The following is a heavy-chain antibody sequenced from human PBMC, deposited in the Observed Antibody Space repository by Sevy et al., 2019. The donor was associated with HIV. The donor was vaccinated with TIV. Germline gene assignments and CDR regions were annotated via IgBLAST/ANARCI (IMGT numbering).Heavy chain of an antibody. CDR3: AKDYAGRSMTFWRGHTDY. CDR2: ISGSGGST. J-gene: IGHJ4*02. Sequence: GGSLRLSCAASGFTFSSYAMSWVRQAPGKGLEWVSAISGSGGSTYYADSVKGRFTISRDNSKNTLYLQMNSLRAEDTAVSYCAKDYAGRSMTFWRGHTDYWGQGTLVTVSS. CDR1: GFTFSSYA. V-gene: IGHV3-23*01. D-gene: IGHD3-3*01.